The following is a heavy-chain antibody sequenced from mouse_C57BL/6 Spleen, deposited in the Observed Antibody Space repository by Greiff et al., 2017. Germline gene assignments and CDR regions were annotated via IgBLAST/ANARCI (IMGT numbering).Heavy chain of an antibody. CDR2: IDPSDSET. V-gene: IGHV1-52*01. Sequence: VKLKQPGAELVRPGSSVKLSCKASGYTFTSYWMHWVKQRPIQGLEWIGNIDPSDSETHYNQKFKDKATLTVDKSSSTAYMQLSSLTSEDSAVYYCARTYYYGTYYFDYWGQGTTLTVSS. CDR1: GYTFTSYW. J-gene: IGHJ2*01. D-gene: IGHD1-1*01. CDR3: ARTYYYGTYYFDY.